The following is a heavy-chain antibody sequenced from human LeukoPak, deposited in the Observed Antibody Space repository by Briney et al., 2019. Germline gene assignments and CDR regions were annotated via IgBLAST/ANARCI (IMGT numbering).Heavy chain of an antibody. CDR2: ISGDGAGT. CDR3: GEDVGGAAVISSYCGMDV. D-gene: IGHD2-2*01. CDR1: GITFDDYA. Sequence: GGSLRLSCAVSGITFDDYAMHWVRQAPGKGLEWVSLISGDGAGTYYADSVKGRFTISRNNSENSLYLQMNSLRTEDTALYYCGEDVGGAAVISSYCGMDVWGQGTTVAVSS. V-gene: IGHV3-43*02. J-gene: IGHJ6*02.